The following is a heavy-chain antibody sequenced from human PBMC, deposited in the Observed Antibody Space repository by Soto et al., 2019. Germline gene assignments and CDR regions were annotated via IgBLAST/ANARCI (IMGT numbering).Heavy chain of an antibody. CDR1: GGSFSGYY. V-gene: IGHV4-34*01. J-gene: IGHJ2*01. D-gene: IGHD4-17*01. CDR3: ARGDYGDYYDWYFDL. Sequence: QVQLQQWGAGLLKPSETLSLTCAVYGGSFSGYYWSWIRQPPGKGLEWIGEIHHSGSTNYNPSLKSRVTISVDTSKKQFSLKLSSVTAADTAVYYCARGDYGDYYDWYFDLWGRGTLVTVSS. CDR2: IHHSGST.